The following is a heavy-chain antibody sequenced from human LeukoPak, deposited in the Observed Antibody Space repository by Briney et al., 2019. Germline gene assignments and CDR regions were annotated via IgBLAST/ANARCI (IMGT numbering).Heavy chain of an antibody. CDR2: MSGDGGST. V-gene: IGHV3-23*01. D-gene: IGHD6-19*01. CDR1: GFTFSNYA. Sequence: GGSLRFSCAASGFTFSNYAVSWVRQAPGKGLEWVSSMSGDGGSTYYADSAKGRVTISRDNSKNTLYLQMNNLRAEDTALYYCAKNQGQWLVPVVYWGQGALVTV. J-gene: IGHJ4*02. CDR3: AKNQGQWLVPVVY.